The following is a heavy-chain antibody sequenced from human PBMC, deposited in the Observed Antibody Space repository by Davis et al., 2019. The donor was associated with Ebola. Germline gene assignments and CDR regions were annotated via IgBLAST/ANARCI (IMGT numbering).Heavy chain of an antibody. Sequence: GESLKISCAASGFTFSNSWMSWVRQGPGEGLVWVSHINRDGTTTNYADSVKGRFTISRDNARNTLYLQMNSLRAEDTAVYYCARDRVFRTSSFGSYFYYGMDVWGQGTTVTVSS. J-gene: IGHJ6*02. CDR2: INRDGTTT. CDR3: ARDRVFRTSSFGSYFYYGMDV. D-gene: IGHD2-2*01. V-gene: IGHV3-74*01. CDR1: GFTFSNSW.